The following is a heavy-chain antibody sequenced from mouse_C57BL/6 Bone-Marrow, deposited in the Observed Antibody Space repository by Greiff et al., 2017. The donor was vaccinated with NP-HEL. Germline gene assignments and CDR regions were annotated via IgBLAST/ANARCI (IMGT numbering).Heavy chain of an antibody. CDR1: GYTFTSYW. CDR3: ARGLLWLRRRDYYAMDY. Sequence: QVQLQQPGAELVKPGASVKLSCKASGYTFTSYWMHWVKQRPGQGLEWIGMIHPNSGSTNYNEKFKRKATLTVDKSSSTAYMQLSSLTSEDSAVYYCARGLLWLRRRDYYAMDYWGQGTSVTVSS. CDR2: IHPNSGST. J-gene: IGHJ4*01. V-gene: IGHV1-64*01. D-gene: IGHD2-2*01.